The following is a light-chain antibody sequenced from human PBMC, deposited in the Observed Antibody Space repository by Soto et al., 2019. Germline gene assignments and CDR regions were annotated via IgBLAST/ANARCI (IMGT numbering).Light chain of an antibody. J-gene: IGLJ1*01. CDR3: VSFAGGTYV. V-gene: IGLV2-8*01. CDR1: SRDVGAYIF. CDR2: DVN. Sequence: QSVLSQPPSASGSPGKSVTISCTGTSRDVGAYIFVSWYQQHPGKAPKLMVYDVNRRPPGVPDRFFGSKSGNTASLTVSGLQAEDEADYYCVSFAGGTYVFGTGTKVTVL.